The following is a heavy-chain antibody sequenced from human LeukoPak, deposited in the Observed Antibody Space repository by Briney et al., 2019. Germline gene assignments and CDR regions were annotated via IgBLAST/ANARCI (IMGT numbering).Heavy chain of an antibody. CDR1: GFTFDDYA. CDR2: ISGSGGST. Sequence: GRSLRLSCAASGFTFDDYAMHWVRQAPGKGLEWVSAISGSGGSTYYADSVKGRFTISRDNSKNTLYLQMKSLRAEDTAVYYCAKSYGSEDYWGQGTLVTVSS. V-gene: IGHV3-23*01. CDR3: AKSYGSEDY. D-gene: IGHD3-10*01. J-gene: IGHJ4*02.